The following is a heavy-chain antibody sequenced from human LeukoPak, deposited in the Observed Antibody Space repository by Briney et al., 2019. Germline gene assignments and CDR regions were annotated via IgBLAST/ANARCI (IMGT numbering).Heavy chain of an antibody. V-gene: IGHV4-4*07. CDR3: AAMTTVTMYSYFFDS. J-gene: IGHJ4*02. CDR2: IYTSGST. Sequence: PSEILSLTCTVPGGSISSYYWSWIRQPAGKGLEWIGRIYTSGSTNYNPSLKSRVTISVDSYTNQFSLRLTCVTAADTAIYYCAAMTTVTMYSYFFDSWGQGTLLTVSS. CDR1: GGSISSYY. D-gene: IGHD4-17*01.